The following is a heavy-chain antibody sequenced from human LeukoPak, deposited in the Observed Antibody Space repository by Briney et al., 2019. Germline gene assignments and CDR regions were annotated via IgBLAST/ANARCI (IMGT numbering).Heavy chain of an antibody. D-gene: IGHD1-7*01. J-gene: IGHJ5*02. V-gene: IGHV3-21*01. CDR1: GFTFSRYD. CDR3: ARVPNWNSVNWFDP. Sequence: TGGSLRLSCAASGFTFSRYDMNWVRQAPGKGLEWVSSISSTSSYIYYADSVKGRFTISRDNAKNSLYLQMNSLRAEDTAVYYCARVPNWNSVNWFDPWGQGTLVTVSS. CDR2: ISSTSSYI.